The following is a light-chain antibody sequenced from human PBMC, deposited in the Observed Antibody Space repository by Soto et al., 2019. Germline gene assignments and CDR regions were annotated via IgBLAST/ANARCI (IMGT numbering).Light chain of an antibody. V-gene: IGLV2-18*01. CDR2: DVI. CDR1: SSDVGDYEH. J-gene: IGLJ3*02. CDR3: GLFTSSATWV. Sequence: QSALTQPPSVSGSPGQSVTISCTVTSSDVGDYEHVSWYQLAPGTAPKLLISDVINRPSGVPDRFSGSKSGNTLSLTISGLQAEDEADYYCGLFTSSATWVFGGGTQLTVL.